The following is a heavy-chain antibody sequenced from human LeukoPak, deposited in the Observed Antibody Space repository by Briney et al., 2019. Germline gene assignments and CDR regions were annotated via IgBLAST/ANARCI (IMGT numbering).Heavy chain of an antibody. CDR2: IKQDGSEK. CDR1: GYSFTSYW. Sequence: GESLKISCKGSGYSFTSYWIGWVRQAPGKGLEWVANIKQDGSEKHYVDSVKGRFTISRDNAKNSLYLQMNSLRAEDTAVYYCARAYFDWWGQGTPVTVSS. J-gene: IGHJ4*02. V-gene: IGHV3-7*05. CDR3: ARAYFDW.